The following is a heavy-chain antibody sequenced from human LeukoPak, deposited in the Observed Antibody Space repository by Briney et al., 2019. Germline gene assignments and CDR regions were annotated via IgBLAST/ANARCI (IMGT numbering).Heavy chain of an antibody. CDR3: AKGERAFDI. CDR2: ISYDGSNK. J-gene: IGHJ3*02. Sequence: GGSLRFSCAASGFTFSSYGMHWVRQAPGKGLEWVAVISYDGSNKYYADSVKGRFTISRDNSKNTLYLQMNSLRAEDTAVYYCAKGERAFDIWGQGTMVTVSS. CDR1: GFTFSSYG. V-gene: IGHV3-30*18.